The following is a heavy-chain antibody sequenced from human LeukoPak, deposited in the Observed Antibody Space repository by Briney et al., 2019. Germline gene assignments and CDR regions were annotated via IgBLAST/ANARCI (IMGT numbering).Heavy chain of an antibody. CDR1: GGSSSSYY. D-gene: IGHD1-26*01. Sequence: SETLSLTCTISGGSSSSYYWSWIRQPPGKGLEWIGYIHYSGSTNYNPSPKSRATISLDTSKNQVSLKLSSVTAADTAVYYCARRASGSYPDYFDYWGQGTLVTVSS. V-gene: IGHV4-59*08. CDR3: ARRASGSYPDYFDY. J-gene: IGHJ4*02. CDR2: IHYSGST.